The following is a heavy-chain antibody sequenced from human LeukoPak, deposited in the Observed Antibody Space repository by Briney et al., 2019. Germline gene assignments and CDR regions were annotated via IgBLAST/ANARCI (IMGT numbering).Heavy chain of an antibody. Sequence: PGRSLRLSCAASGFTFSSYAIHWVRQAPGKGLEWVAVISYDGSKKYYADSVKGRFTISRDNSENTLYLQMNSLGAEDTAVYYCARVQNSYHYDSSGYVYYWGQGTLVTVSS. CDR1: GFTFSSYA. V-gene: IGHV3-30*04. CDR2: ISYDGSKK. J-gene: IGHJ4*02. CDR3: ARVQNSYHYDSSGYVYY. D-gene: IGHD3-22*01.